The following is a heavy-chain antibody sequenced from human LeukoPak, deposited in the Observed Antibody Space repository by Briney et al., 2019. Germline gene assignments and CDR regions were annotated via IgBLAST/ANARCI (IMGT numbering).Heavy chain of an antibody. V-gene: IGHV4-39*01. J-gene: IGHJ4*02. CDR2: IYYSGST. CDR3: ASRGNSYGRPDY. CDR1: GGSISSSSYY. Sequence: PSETLSLTCTVSGGSISSSSYYWGWIRQPPGKGLEWIGSIYYSGSTYYNPSLKSRVTISVDTSKNQFSLKLSSVTAADTAVYYCASRGNSYGRPDYWGQGTLVTVSS. D-gene: IGHD5-18*01.